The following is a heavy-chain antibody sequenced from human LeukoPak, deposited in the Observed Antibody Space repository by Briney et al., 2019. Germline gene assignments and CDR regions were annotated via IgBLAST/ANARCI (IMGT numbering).Heavy chain of an antibody. CDR3: ARDAHIVRGVNPLDY. D-gene: IGHD3-10*01. J-gene: IGHJ4*02. CDR1: GFTFRRYS. V-gene: IGHV3-48*02. Sequence: GGSLRLSCAASGFTFRRYSMNWVRQAPGKGLAWISYVSYSSRTIYYADSVKGRFTISSDNAKNSLYLQMNSLRDEDTAVYYCARDAHIVRGVNPLDYWGQGTLVTVSS. CDR2: VSYSSRTI.